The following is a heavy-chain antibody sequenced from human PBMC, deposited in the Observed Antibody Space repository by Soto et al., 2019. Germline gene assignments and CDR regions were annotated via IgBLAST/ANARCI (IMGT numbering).Heavy chain of an antibody. Sequence: EVQLLESGGGLVQPGGSLRLSCAASGFTFSSCAMSWVCQAPGKGLEWVSAISGSGGSTYYADSVKGRFTISRDNSKNTLYLQMNSLRAEDTAVYYCAKDVHYGVPNGMDVWGQGTTVTVSS. J-gene: IGHJ6*02. D-gene: IGHD4-17*01. CDR1: GFTFSSCA. CDR3: AKDVHYGVPNGMDV. CDR2: ISGSGGST. V-gene: IGHV3-23*01.